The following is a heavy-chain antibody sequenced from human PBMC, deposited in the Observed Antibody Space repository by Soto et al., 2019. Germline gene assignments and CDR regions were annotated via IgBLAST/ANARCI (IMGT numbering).Heavy chain of an antibody. V-gene: IGHV4-61*01. CDR3: ARVGVDCSGGSCYPSGAFDI. Sequence: QVQLQESGPGLVKPSETLSLTCTVSGGSVSSGSYYWSWIRQPPGKGLEWIGYIYYSGSTNYNPSPESRDTLSVDTSKNQFSLKLSSVTAADTAVYYCARVGVDCSGGSCYPSGAFDIWGQGTMVTVSS. CDR2: IYYSGST. J-gene: IGHJ3*02. CDR1: GGSVSSGSYY. D-gene: IGHD2-15*01.